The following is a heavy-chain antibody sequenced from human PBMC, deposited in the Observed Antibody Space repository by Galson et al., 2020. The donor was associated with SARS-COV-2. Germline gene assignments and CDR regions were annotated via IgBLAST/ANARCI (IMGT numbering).Heavy chain of an antibody. V-gene: IGHV3-30-3*01. CDR1: GFTFSSYA. CDR3: ARAYSGSYYSWFDP. J-gene: IGHJ5*02. Sequence: GGSLRLSCAASGFTFSSYAMHWVRQAPGKGLEWVAVISYDGSNKYYADSVKGRFTISRDNSKNTLYLQMNSLRAEDTAVYYCARAYSGSYYSWFDPWGQGTLVTVSS. CDR2: ISYDGSNK. D-gene: IGHD1-26*01.